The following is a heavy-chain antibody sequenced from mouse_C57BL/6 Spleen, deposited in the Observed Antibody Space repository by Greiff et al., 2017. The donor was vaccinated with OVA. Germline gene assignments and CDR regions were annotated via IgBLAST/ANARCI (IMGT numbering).Heavy chain of an antibody. J-gene: IGHJ4*01. Sequence: VQLQQSGPELVKPGASVKISCKASGYAFSSSWMNWVKQRPGKGLEWIGRIYPGDGDTNYNGKFKGKATLTADKSSSTAYMQLSSLTSEDSAVYFCASYLYAMDDWGQGTSVTVSS. CDR2: IYPGDGDT. V-gene: IGHV1-82*01. CDR1: GYAFSSSW. CDR3: ASYLYAMDD. D-gene: IGHD5-5*01.